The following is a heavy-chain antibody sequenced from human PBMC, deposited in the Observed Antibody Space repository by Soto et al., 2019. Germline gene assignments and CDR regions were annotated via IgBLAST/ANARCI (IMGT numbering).Heavy chain of an antibody. CDR1: GGSISSYY. J-gene: IGHJ3*02. D-gene: IGHD2-2*01. Sequence: QVQLQESGPGLVKPSETLSLTCTVSGGSISSYYWSWIRQRPGKGLEWIGYIYYSGSTNYNPSLKSRVTISVDTSKNQFSLKLRSVTAADTAVYYCARAAYCSSTSCYFPAFDIWGQGTMVTVSS. CDR2: IYYSGST. V-gene: IGHV4-59*01. CDR3: ARAAYCSSTSCYFPAFDI.